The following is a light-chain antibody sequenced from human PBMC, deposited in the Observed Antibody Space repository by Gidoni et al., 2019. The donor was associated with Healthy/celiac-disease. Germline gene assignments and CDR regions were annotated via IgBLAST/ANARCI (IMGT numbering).Light chain of an antibody. Sequence: QYALTQPASVSGSPGQSVTISCTGTSSDVGGYNYVSWYQQHPGKAPKLMIYEVSNRPSGVSKRFSGSKSGNTASLTISGLQAEDEADYYCSSYTSSSTLHVFGTGTKVTVL. CDR2: EVS. V-gene: IGLV2-14*01. CDR3: SSYTSSSTLHV. CDR1: SSDVGGYNY. J-gene: IGLJ1*01.